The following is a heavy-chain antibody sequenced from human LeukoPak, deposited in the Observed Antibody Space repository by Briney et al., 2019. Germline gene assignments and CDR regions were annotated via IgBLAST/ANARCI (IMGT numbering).Heavy chain of an antibody. V-gene: IGHV4-59*01. D-gene: IGHD3-22*01. J-gene: IGHJ4*02. CDR2: IYYSGST. CDR3: ARVTGYMIEDYFDY. Sequence: SETLSLTCTVSGGSISSYYWSWIRQPPGKGLEWIGYIYYSGSTNYNSSLKSRVTISVDTAKNQFSLRLSSVTAADTAVYYCARVTGYMIEDYFDYWGQGTLVTVSS. CDR1: GGSISSYY.